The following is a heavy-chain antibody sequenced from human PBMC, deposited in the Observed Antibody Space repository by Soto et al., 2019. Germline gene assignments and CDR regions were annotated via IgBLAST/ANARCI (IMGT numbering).Heavy chain of an antibody. V-gene: IGHV4-4*02. Sequence: PSETLSLTCAVSGGSISSSNWWSWVRQPPGKGLEWIGEIYHSGSTNYNPSLKSRVTISVDKSKNQFSLKLSSVTAADTAVYYCARILPDRPYNRYYFDYWGQGXLVTVYS. D-gene: IGHD1-20*01. CDR1: GGSISSSNW. CDR2: IYHSGST. CDR3: ARILPDRPYNRYYFDY. J-gene: IGHJ4*02.